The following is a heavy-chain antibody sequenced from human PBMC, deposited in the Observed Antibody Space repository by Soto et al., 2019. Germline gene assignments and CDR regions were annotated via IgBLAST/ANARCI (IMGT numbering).Heavy chain of an antibody. J-gene: IGHJ5*02. CDR1: GFTFTNYA. Sequence: EVQLLESGGGLVQPGGSLRLSCAASGFTFTNYAMSWVRQAPGKGLEWVSTISGGVGANTFYADSVKGRFTISRDNSKNTLNLQMNSLRAEHTAVYYCARVKCSTGCSPNWFDPWGQGTLLTVSS. CDR3: ARVKCSTGCSPNWFDP. CDR2: ISGGVGANT. D-gene: IGHD2-2*01. V-gene: IGHV3-23*01.